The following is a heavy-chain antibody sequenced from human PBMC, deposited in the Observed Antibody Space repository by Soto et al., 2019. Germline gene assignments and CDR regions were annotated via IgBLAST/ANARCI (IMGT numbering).Heavy chain of an antibody. Sequence: EVQLVESGGALVQPGGSLGLSCTASGFTFSSFSMNWVRQAPGRGLEWVSYISLSSSSISYADSVKGRFTTSRDNAKNSLYLQMNSLRDDDTAVYYCARGGWNDLFDKWGQGTLVTVSS. CDR1: GFTFSSFS. V-gene: IGHV3-48*02. CDR3: ARGGWNDLFDK. CDR2: ISLSSSSI. D-gene: IGHD1-1*01. J-gene: IGHJ4*02.